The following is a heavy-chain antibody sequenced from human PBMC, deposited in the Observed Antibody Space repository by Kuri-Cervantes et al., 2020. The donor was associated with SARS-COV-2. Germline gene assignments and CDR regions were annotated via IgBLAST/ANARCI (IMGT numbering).Heavy chain of an antibody. J-gene: IGHJ4*02. CDR3: AREARWVSPVYFDY. V-gene: IGHV3-30*02. CDR1: GFTFSSYG. Sequence: GESLKISCAASGFTFSSYGMHWVRQAPGKGLEWVAFIRYDGSNKYYADSVKGRFTISRDNSKNTLYLQMNSLRAEDTAVYYCAREARWVSPVYFDYWGQGTLVTVSS. D-gene: IGHD4-23*01. CDR2: IRYDGSNK.